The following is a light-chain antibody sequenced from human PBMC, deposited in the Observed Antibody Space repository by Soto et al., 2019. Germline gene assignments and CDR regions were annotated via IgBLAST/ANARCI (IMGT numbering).Light chain of an antibody. CDR1: QSIGNR. Sequence: DIQMTQSPSTLSASVGDRVTFTCRASQSIGNRLAWYQQKPGKAPKFLIYDASSLQSGVPSRFSGSGSGTEFTLTISSLQPDDFATYYCQQYDTYSPWAFGQGTRWISN. V-gene: IGKV1-5*01. CDR2: DAS. J-gene: IGKJ1*01. CDR3: QQYDTYSPWA.